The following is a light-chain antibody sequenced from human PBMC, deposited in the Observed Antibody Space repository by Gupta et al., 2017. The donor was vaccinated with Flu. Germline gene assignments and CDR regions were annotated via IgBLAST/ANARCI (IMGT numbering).Light chain of an antibody. J-gene: IGLJ1*01. CDR2: EVS. V-gene: IGLV2-18*02. CDR1: SSDVGNYNR. CDR3: SSYTSSYTYV. Sequence: QSALTQPPSVSGSPGHSVTIPCTGTSSDVGNYNRVSWYQQPPDTAPKLMIYEVSNRPSGVPDRFSGSKSGNTASLTISGLQAEDEADYYCSSYTSSYTYVFGTGTKVTVL.